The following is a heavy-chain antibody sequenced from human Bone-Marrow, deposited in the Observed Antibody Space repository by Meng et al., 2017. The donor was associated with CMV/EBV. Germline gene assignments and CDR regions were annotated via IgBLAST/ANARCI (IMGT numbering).Heavy chain of an antibody. V-gene: IGHV3-72*01. J-gene: IGHJ4*02. D-gene: IGHD2-15*01. CDR2: TRNKANSYTT. CDR3: ARASDSFALDY. CDR1: GFTFSDHY. Sequence: GESLKISCAASGFTFSDHYMDWVRQAPGKGLEWVGRTRNKANSYTTEYAASVKGRFTISRDDSKNSLYLQMNSLKTEDTAVYYCARASDSFALDYWGQGTLVTVSS.